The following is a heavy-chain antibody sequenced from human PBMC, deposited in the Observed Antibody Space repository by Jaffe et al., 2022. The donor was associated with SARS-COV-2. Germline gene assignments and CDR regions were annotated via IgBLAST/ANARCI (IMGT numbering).Heavy chain of an antibody. Sequence: QVQLVQSGAEVKKPGASVKVSCKASGYTFTGYYMHWVRQAPGQGLEWMGWINPNSGGTNYAQKFQGRVTMTRDTSISTAYMELSRLRSDDTAVYYCARVRRLCSSTSCYTRMGAFDYWGQGTLVTVSS. CDR2: INPNSGGT. D-gene: IGHD2-2*02. CDR1: GYTFTGYY. CDR3: ARVRRLCSSTSCYTRMGAFDY. V-gene: IGHV1-2*02. J-gene: IGHJ4*02.